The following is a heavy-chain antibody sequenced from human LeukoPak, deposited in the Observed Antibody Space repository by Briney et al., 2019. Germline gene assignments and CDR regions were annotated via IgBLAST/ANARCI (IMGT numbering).Heavy chain of an antibody. CDR1: GFTSSRYW. CDR2: IKDDGREK. CDR3: GRDFTGFFDY. V-gene: IGHV3-7*03. D-gene: IGHD3-10*01. J-gene: IGHJ4*02. Sequence: GGSLRLSCVASGFTSSRYWVTWVRQAPGKGLEWVANIKDDGREKNYVDSAKGRFTISRDNAKNSMYLQMDSLRVEDTAVYYCGRDFTGFFDYWGQGTLVTVTS.